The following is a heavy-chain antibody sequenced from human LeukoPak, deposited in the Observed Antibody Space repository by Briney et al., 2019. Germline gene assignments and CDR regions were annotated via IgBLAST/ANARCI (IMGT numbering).Heavy chain of an antibody. V-gene: IGHV1-18*01. CDR2: ISAYNGNT. Sequence: GASVKVSCKASGYTFTGYGISWVRQAPGQGLEWMGWISAYNGNTNYAQKLQGRVTMTTDTSTSTAYMELRSLRSDDTAVYYCARAAGFDFWSGGDYYYMDVGGKGTRVTVSS. J-gene: IGHJ6*03. CDR1: GYTFTGYG. CDR3: ARAAGFDFWSGGDYYYMDV. D-gene: IGHD3-3*01.